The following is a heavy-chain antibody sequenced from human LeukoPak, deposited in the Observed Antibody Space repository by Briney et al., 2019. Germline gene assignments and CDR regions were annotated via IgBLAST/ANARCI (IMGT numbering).Heavy chain of an antibody. CDR3: AKDIGYGDYYFDY. J-gene: IGHJ4*02. V-gene: IGHV3-11*01. D-gene: IGHD4-17*01. Sequence: GGSLRLSCAASGFTFSDYYMSWIRQAPGKGLEWVSYISSSGSTIYYADSVKGRFTISRDNAKNSLYLQMNSLRAEDTALYYCAKDIGYGDYYFDYWGQGTLVTVSS. CDR2: ISSSGSTI. CDR1: GFTFSDYY.